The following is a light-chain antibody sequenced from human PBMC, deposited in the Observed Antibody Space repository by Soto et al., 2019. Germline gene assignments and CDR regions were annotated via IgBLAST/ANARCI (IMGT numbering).Light chain of an antibody. CDR3: QQYNNWPRAT. CDR1: QSISSN. Sequence: ETLMTQSPATLSVSPGERATLSCRASQSISSNLAWYQQKPGQAPRLLMFRTSSRATGFPARFSGSGSGTEFNLTISSLQSEDFGVYYCQQYNNWPRATFGGGTKVDIK. CDR2: RTS. V-gene: IGKV3-15*01. J-gene: IGKJ4*01.